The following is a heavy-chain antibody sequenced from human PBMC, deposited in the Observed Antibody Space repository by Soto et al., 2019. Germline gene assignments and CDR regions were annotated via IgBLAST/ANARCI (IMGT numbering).Heavy chain of an antibody. J-gene: IGHJ3*02. V-gene: IGHV3-9*01. Sequence: EVQLVESGGGLVQPGRSLRLSCAASGFTFDDYAMHWVRQAPGKGPEWVSGISWNSGSRGYVESVRGRFTISRDNAKNSLYLQKNSRRAEDTAVYYCAKSKGDLEILKTTVTTFWGPCHIWGQGTMVTVSS. CDR1: GFTFDDYA. CDR2: ISWNSGSR. D-gene: IGHD4-17*01. CDR3: AKSKGDLEILKTTVTTFWGPCHI.